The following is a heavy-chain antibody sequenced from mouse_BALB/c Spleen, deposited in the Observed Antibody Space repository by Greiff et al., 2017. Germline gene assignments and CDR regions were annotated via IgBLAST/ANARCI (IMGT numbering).Heavy chain of an antibody. CDR3: ARHGNYYAMDY. J-gene: IGHJ4*01. V-gene: IGHV1-54*03. CDR2: INPGSGGT. CDR1: GYAFTNYL. Sequence: QVQLKESGAELVRPGTSVKVSCKASGYAFTNYLIEWVKQRPGQGLEWIGVINPGSGGTNYNEKFKGKATLTADKSSSTAYMQLSSLTSDDSAVYFCARHGNYYAMDYWGQGTSVTVSS.